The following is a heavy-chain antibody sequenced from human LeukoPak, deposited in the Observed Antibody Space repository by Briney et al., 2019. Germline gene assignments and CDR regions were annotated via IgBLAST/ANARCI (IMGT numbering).Heavy chain of an antibody. CDR1: GFTFSSYG. Sequence: PGGSLRLSCAASGFTFSSYGMSWVRQAPGKGLEWISSISGSGGSTYYADSVKGRLTISRDNSKNTLYLQMNSLRAENTAVYYCAKDYKGVWLAYGSGSLESDYWGQGTLVAVSS. D-gene: IGHD3-10*01. CDR3: AKDYKGVWLAYGSGSLESDY. J-gene: IGHJ4*02. V-gene: IGHV3-23*01. CDR2: ISGSGGST.